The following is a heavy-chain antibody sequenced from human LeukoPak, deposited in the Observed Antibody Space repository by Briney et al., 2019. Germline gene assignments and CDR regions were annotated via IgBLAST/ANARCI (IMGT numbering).Heavy chain of an antibody. CDR2: ISGSGGST. CDR1: GFTFSSYA. V-gene: IGHV3-23*01. D-gene: IGHD4-23*01. CDR3: ARVLNGGGYGMDV. J-gene: IGHJ6*02. Sequence: GGSLRLSCAASGFTFSSYAMSWVRQAPGKGLEWVSAISGSGGSTYYADFVKGRFTISRDNSKNTLYLQMNSLRAEDTAVYYCARVLNGGGYGMDVWGQGTTVTVSS.